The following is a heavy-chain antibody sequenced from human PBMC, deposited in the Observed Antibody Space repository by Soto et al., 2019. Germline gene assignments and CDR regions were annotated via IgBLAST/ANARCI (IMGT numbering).Heavy chain of an antibody. Sequence: SQTLSLTCAISGDSVSTNSATWDWIRQSPSRGLEWLGRTYYRSKWYNDYAVSVKGRITINPDTSNNQLSLQLNSVTPDDTAVFYYSSLVGNSLLYSSSQRSFVIVSAGM. V-gene: IGHV6-1*01. D-gene: IGHD3-16*02. CDR3: SSLVGNSLLYSSSQRSFVIVSAGM. CDR1: GDSVSTNSAT. J-gene: IGHJ6*01. CDR2: TYYRSKWYN.